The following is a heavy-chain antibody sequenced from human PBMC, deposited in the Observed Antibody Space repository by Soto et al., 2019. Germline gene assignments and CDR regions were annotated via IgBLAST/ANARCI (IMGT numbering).Heavy chain of an antibody. J-gene: IGHJ4*02. Sequence: QVQLQESGPGLVKPSETLSLTCTVSGGSISTYYWSWIRQPPGKGLEWIGHIYYNGRTNSNPSLESRVNISLDTSKSQFSLKLSSVSAADTAVYYCARDGSGYDFWSGPYFFDYWGPGTLVTVSS. CDR3: ARDGSGYDFWSGPYFFDY. D-gene: IGHD3-3*01. V-gene: IGHV4-59*01. CDR1: GGSISTYY. CDR2: IYYNGRT.